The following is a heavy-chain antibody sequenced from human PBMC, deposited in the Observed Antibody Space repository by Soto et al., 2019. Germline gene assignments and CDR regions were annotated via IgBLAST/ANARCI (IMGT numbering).Heavy chain of an antibody. V-gene: IGHV4-59*01. Sequence: SETLSLTCNVSGGSISNIYCNWLRQTPGKGLEWIGYIFYSGSSNSNASLKSRVTLSVDRSKNQFSLKLNSVTAARQGFGVLHGLVDVWGQGTTVTVSS. CDR2: IFYSGSS. D-gene: IGHD3-10*01. CDR1: GGSISNIY. CDR3: HGLVDV. J-gene: IGHJ6*02.